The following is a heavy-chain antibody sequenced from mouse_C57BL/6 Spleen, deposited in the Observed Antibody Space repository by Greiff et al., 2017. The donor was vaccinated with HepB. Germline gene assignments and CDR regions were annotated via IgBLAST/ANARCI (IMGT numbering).Heavy chain of an antibody. CDR3: ARPFITTVVATGYFDV. V-gene: IGHV5-6*01. CDR2: ISSGGSYT. D-gene: IGHD1-1*01. CDR1: GFTFSSYG. Sequence: EVQLVESGGDLVKPGGSLKLSCAASGFTFSSYGMSWVRQTPDKRLEWVATISSGGSYTYYPDSVKGRFTISRDNAKNTLYLQMSRLKSEDTAMYYCARPFITTVVATGYFDVWGTGTTVTVSS. J-gene: IGHJ1*03.